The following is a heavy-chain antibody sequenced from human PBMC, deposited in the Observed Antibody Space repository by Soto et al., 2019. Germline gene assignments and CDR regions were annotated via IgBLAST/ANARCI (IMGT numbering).Heavy chain of an antibody. CDR2: ISGSGGST. Sequence: GGSLRLPCAASGFTFSSYAMSWVRQAPGEGLEWVSAISGSGGSTYYADSVKGRFTISRDNSKKTLYLQMNSLRAEDTAVYYCAKFRGVLRFLEWPGFDIWGQGTMVTVSS. V-gene: IGHV3-23*01. J-gene: IGHJ3*02. CDR3: AKFRGVLRFLEWPGFDI. D-gene: IGHD3-3*01. CDR1: GFTFSSYA.